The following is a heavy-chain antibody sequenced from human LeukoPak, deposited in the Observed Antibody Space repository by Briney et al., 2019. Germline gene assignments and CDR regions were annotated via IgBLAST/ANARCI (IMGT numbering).Heavy chain of an antibody. CDR2: IYTSGST. CDR1: GGSISSGSYY. Sequence: SETLSLTCTVSGGSISSGSYYWSWIRQPAGKGLEWIGRIYTSGSTNYNPSLKSRVTISVDTSKNQFSLKLSSVTAADTAVYYCARWGAGGYFDYWGQGTLVTVSS. CDR3: ARWGAGGYFDY. D-gene: IGHD3-16*01. V-gene: IGHV4-61*02. J-gene: IGHJ4*02.